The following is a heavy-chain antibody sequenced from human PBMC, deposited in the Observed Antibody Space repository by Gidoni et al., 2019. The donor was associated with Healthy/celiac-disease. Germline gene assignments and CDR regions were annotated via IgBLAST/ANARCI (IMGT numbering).Heavy chain of an antibody. J-gene: IGHJ6*02. CDR3: ASRGSHYSNYYYGMDV. CDR2: IIPIFGTA. Sequence: QVQLVQSGAEVKKPGSSVKVSCKASGGTFSSYAISWVRHAPGQGLEWMGGIIPIFGTANYAQKFQGRVTITADESTSTAYMELSSLRSEDTAVYYCASRGSHYSNYYYGMDVWGQGTTVTVSS. CDR1: GGTFSSYA. V-gene: IGHV1-69*01. D-gene: IGHD4-4*01.